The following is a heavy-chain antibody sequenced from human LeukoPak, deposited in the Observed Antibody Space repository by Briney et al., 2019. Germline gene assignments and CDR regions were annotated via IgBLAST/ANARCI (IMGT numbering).Heavy chain of an antibody. CDR2: IYTSGST. CDR3: AGTKPHKNDYGDYGGYYYYGMDV. CDR1: GGSISSYY. Sequence: SETLSLTCTVSGGSISSYYWSWIRQPAGKGLEWIGRIYTSGSTNYNPSLKSRATMSVDTSKNQFSLKLSSVTAADTAVYYCAGTKPHKNDYGDYGGYYYYGMDVWGQGTTVTVSS. D-gene: IGHD4-17*01. V-gene: IGHV4-4*07. J-gene: IGHJ6*02.